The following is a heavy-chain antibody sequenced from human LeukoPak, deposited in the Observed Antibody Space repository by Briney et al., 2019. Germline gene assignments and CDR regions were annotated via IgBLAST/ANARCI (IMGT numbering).Heavy chain of an antibody. CDR1: GYTFTSYG. CDR2: ISAYNGNT. J-gene: IGHJ3*02. D-gene: IGHD6-13*01. Sequence: GASVTVSCMASGYTFTSYGISWVRPAPGQGREWMGWISAYNGNTNYAQKLQGRVTMTTDTSTSTAYMELRSLRSDDTAVYYCARDLETGIDAFDIWGQGTMVTVSS. CDR3: ARDLETGIDAFDI. V-gene: IGHV1-18*01.